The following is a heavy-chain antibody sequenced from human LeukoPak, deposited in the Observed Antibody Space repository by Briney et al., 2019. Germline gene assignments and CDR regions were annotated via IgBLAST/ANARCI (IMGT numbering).Heavy chain of an antibody. Sequence: ASVKVSCKASGYTFTGYYMHWVRQAPGQGLEWMGWINPNSGGRNYAQKFQGRVTMTRDTAISTAYMELSRLRSDDTAVYYCARAGPPDYYYYYMDVWGKGTTVTVSS. V-gene: IGHV1-2*02. J-gene: IGHJ6*03. CDR3: ARAGPPDYYYYYMDV. CDR1: GYTFTGYY. CDR2: INPNSGGR.